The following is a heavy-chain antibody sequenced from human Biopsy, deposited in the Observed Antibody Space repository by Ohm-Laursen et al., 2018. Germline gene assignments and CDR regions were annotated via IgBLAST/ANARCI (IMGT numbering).Heavy chain of an antibody. V-gene: IGHV1-69*04. CDR1: GVTFDTYA. D-gene: IGHD3-16*01. J-gene: IGHJ4*02. CDR2: IIPMLDVA. Sequence: GASVKVSCKASGVTFDTYAFGWVRQAPGQGLEWMGKIIPMLDVANYAQKFQGRVTITADKLTSTAYMELASLRSEDTAVYYCAIYGGTEPEGDWGQGTLVTVSS. CDR3: AIYGGTEPEGD.